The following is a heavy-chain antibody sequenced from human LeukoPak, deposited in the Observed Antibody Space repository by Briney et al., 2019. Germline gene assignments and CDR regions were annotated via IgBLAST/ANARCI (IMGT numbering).Heavy chain of an antibody. V-gene: IGHV3-7*03. D-gene: IGHD1-14*01. CDR1: GFTSCSYW. CDR3: AGGSGWITGD. J-gene: IGHJ4*01. Sequence: GGSLRLSCSASGFTSCSYWMNWVRQAPGKGPEWVANIKQDGSEINYVDSVKGRFIISRDNAKNSLYLQMNSLRVDDTAVYYCAGGSGWITGDWGHGTLVTVSS. CDR2: IKQDGSEI.